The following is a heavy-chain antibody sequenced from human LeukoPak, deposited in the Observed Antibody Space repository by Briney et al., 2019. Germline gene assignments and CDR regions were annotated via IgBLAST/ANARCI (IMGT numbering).Heavy chain of an antibody. CDR3: ARGVGPFDI. Sequence: GGSLRLSCAASGFTFSSYAMHWVRQAPGRGLEYVSAISSNGGSTYYANSVKGRFTISSDNSKNTLYLQMGSLRAEDMAVYYCARGVGPFDIWGQGTMVTVSS. J-gene: IGHJ3*02. CDR1: GFTFSSYA. CDR2: ISSNGGST. V-gene: IGHV3-64*01. D-gene: IGHD2-15*01.